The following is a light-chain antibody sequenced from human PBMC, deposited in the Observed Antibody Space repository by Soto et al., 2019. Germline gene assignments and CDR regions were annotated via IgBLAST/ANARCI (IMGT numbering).Light chain of an antibody. Sequence: EVVMTQSPATLSVSPGDRATLSCRASQIVSSNLAWYQQKPGQAPRLLIYGASTRATGIPARFSGSGSVTEFTLTISSLQSEDFAVYYCQQYNNWPLTFGGGTKVEIK. J-gene: IGKJ4*01. CDR2: GAS. V-gene: IGKV3-15*01. CDR1: QIVSSN. CDR3: QQYNNWPLT.